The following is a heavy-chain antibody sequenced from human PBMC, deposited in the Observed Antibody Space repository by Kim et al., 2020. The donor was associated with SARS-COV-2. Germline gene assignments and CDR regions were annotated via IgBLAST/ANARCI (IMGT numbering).Heavy chain of an antibody. V-gene: IGHV3-11*01. J-gene: IGHJ3*02. CDR2: ISTRGESI. CDR3: ARSGNGYNAFGI. D-gene: IGHD5-12*01. CDR1: GLSFSDSY. Sequence: GGSLRLSCAASGLSFSDSYMNWVRQAPGKGLEWLSFISTRGESIFYADSLERVFTIPRDNTKKSLYLQMTYLRDEATAVYYCARSGNGYNAFGIWG.